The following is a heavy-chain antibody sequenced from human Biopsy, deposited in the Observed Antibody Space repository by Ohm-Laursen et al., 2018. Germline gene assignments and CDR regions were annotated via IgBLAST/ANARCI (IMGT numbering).Heavy chain of an antibody. V-gene: IGHV1-2*05. D-gene: IGHD5/OR15-5a*01. CDR2: INPHTGVT. CDR1: GYDFLDFH. J-gene: IGHJ5*02. Sequence: EASVKVSCKASGYDFLDFHIHWVRQVPGQGLEWIGHINPHTGVTKYAQKFLDRITMTGDTSISTAYMDLSRLTSADTGIYYCARPSGGASTIGFDPWGQGTLVIVSS. CDR3: ARPSGGASTIGFDP.